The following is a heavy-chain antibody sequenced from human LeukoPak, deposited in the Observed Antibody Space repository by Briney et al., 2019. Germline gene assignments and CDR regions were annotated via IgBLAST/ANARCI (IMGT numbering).Heavy chain of an antibody. CDR1: GYTFPGYY. Sequence: ASVKVSCKASGYTFPGYYMHRVRQAPGQGLEWMGWINPNSGATNYAQKFQGRVTMTWDTSINTAYMELTSLKSDDTAVYYCAREHSSSSGKVFDYWGQGTLVTVSS. CDR2: INPNSGAT. CDR3: AREHSSSSGKVFDY. V-gene: IGHV1-2*02. D-gene: IGHD6-6*01. J-gene: IGHJ4*02.